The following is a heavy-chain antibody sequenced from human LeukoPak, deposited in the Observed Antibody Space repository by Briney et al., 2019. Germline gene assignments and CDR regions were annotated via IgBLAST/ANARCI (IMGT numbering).Heavy chain of an antibody. V-gene: IGHV4-39*01. Sequence: PSEALSLTCRVSGGSISSRSYYWGWIRQPPGKGLEWIGSVDYSVSISYTPSLNSRVTISVDTSKSQFSRNLTSVTAADTAVYYCARLGSAVVRGVIIKYWGQGTLVTVSS. CDR3: ARLGSAVVRGVIIKY. J-gene: IGHJ4*02. CDR2: VDYSVSI. D-gene: IGHD3-10*01. CDR1: GGSISSRSYY.